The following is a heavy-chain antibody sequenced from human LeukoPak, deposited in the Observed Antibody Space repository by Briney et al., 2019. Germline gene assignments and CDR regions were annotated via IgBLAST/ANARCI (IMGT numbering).Heavy chain of an antibody. Sequence: GGSLRLSCAASGFTVSSNYMSWVRPAPGKGLEWVANIKQDGSEKYYVDSVKGRFTISRDNAKNSLYLQMNSLRAEDTAVYYCARDVYDFWSGYTRFDPWGQGTLVTVSS. CDR2: IKQDGSEK. D-gene: IGHD3-3*01. V-gene: IGHV3-7*01. J-gene: IGHJ5*02. CDR3: ARDVYDFWSGYTRFDP. CDR1: GFTVSSNY.